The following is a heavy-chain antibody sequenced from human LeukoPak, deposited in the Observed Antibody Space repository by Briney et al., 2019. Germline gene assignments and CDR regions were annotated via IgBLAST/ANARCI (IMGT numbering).Heavy chain of an antibody. Sequence: GGSLRLSCVASGFTFSSYSMNWVRQAPGKGLEWVSYISSSGSTIYYADSVKGRFTISRDNAKNSLYLQMNSLRAEDTAVYYCARVGSHLKRITMVRGVMGPFDYWGQGTLVTVSS. CDR3: ARVGSHLKRITMVRGVMGPFDY. J-gene: IGHJ4*02. V-gene: IGHV3-48*04. CDR1: GFTFSSYS. D-gene: IGHD3-10*01. CDR2: ISSSGSTI.